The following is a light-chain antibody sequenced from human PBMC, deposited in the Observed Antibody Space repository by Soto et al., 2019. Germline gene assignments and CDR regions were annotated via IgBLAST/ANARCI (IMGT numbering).Light chain of an antibody. Sequence: QSVLTQPASVSGSPGQSITISCTGTSSDVGRYNLVSWYQHHPGKAPKLMIYEGSKRPSGVSNRFSGSKSGNTASLTISGLQAEDEADYYCCSYAGSSTWVFGGGTQLTVL. V-gene: IGLV2-23*01. CDR1: SSDVGRYNL. CDR2: EGS. J-gene: IGLJ3*02. CDR3: CSYAGSSTWV.